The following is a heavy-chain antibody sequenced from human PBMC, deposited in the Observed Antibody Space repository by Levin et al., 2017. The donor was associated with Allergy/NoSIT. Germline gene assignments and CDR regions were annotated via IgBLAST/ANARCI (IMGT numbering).Heavy chain of an antibody. Sequence: GGSLRLSCAASGFTFSGYGMHWVRQPPGKGLEWVGVIWYDGSQKYYVDSVKGRFTISRENSKNTLYLQMNSLRAEDTAVYYCARNGDYGLGAKIDYWGQGTLVTVSS. CDR2: IWYDGSQK. V-gene: IGHV3-33*01. CDR1: GFTFSGYG. J-gene: IGHJ4*02. D-gene: IGHD3-10*01. CDR3: ARNGDYGLGAKIDY.